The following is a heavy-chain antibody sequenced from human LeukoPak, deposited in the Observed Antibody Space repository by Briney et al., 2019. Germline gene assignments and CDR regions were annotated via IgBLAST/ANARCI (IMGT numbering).Heavy chain of an antibody. D-gene: IGHD3-9*01. V-gene: IGHV4-39*07. CDR3: AREGDILTGYPNLDY. CDR1: GGSISSSSYY. CDR2: IYYSGST. Sequence: PSEALSLTCTVPGGSISSSSYYWGGIRQPPRKGLEWIGSIYYSGSTNYNPSLKSRVTISVDASKNQFSLKLSSVTAADPPVYYCAREGDILTGYPNLDYWGQGTLVTVSS. J-gene: IGHJ4*02.